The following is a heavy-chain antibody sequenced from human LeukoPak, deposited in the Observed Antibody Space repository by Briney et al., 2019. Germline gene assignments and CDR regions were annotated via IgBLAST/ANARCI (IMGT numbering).Heavy chain of an antibody. D-gene: IGHD5-24*01. CDR3: ARERRDGYNRPYYGMDV. Sequence: SQTLSLTCAVSGGSISSGGYSWSWIRQPPGKGLEWIGYIYHSGSTYYNPSLKSRVTISVDRSKNQFSLKLSSVTAADTAVYYRARERRDGYNRPYYGMDVWGQGTTVTVSS. J-gene: IGHJ6*02. CDR2: IYHSGST. CDR1: GGSISSGGYS. V-gene: IGHV4-30-2*01.